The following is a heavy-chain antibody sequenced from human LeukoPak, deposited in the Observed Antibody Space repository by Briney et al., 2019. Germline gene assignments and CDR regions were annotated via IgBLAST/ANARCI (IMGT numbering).Heavy chain of an antibody. J-gene: IGHJ6*02. V-gene: IGHV3-23*01. CDR2: ISGSGGST. Sequence: HPGGSLRLSCAASGFPFSSYAMSWVRQAPGKGLEWVSAISGSGGSTYYADSVKGRFTISRDNSKNTLYLQMNSLRAEDTAVYYCAKTPLDYDFWSGSNYYYGMDVWGQGTTVTVSS. CDR1: GFPFSSYA. CDR3: AKTPLDYDFWSGSNYYYGMDV. D-gene: IGHD3-3*01.